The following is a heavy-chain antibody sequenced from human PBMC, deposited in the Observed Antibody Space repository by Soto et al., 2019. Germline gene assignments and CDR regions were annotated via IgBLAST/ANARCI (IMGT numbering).Heavy chain of an antibody. Sequence: PGGSLRLSCAASGFTFRRNTMSWVRQAPGKGLEWVSTIGGGGVSTYYADSVKGRFTISRDNSKNTLYLQMNSLRAEDTAVYYCAKDLSGTYSLDYWGQGTLVTVAS. J-gene: IGHJ4*02. D-gene: IGHD1-26*01. CDR1: GFTFRRNT. CDR2: IGGGGVST. V-gene: IGHV3-23*01. CDR3: AKDLSGTYSLDY.